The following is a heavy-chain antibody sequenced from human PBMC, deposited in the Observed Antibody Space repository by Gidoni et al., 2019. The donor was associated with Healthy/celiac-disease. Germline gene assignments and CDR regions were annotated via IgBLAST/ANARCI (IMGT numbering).Heavy chain of an antibody. J-gene: IGHJ6*02. Sequence: QVQLVQSGAEVKKPGASVKVSCKASGYTFTSYDINWVRQAPGQGLEWMGWMNPNSGNTGYAQKFQGRVTMTRNTSISTAYMELSSLRSEDTAVYYCARSPAYYDFWSGYSVYYYYGMDVWGQGTTVTVSS. CDR1: GYTFTSYD. D-gene: IGHD3-3*01. V-gene: IGHV1-8*01. CDR3: ARSPAYYDFWSGYSVYYYYGMDV. CDR2: MNPNSGNT.